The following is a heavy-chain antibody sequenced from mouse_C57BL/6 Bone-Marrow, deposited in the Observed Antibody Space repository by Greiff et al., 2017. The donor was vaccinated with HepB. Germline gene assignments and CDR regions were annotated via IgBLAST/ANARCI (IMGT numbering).Heavy chain of an antibody. CDR1: GFSLTSYA. V-gene: IGHV2-9-1*01. CDR2: IWTGGGT. CDR3: ARNEDYYGTVPKDFDV. D-gene: IGHD1-1*01. J-gene: IGHJ1*03. Sequence: VQRVESGPGLVAPSQSLSITCTVSGFSLTSYAISWVRQPPGKGLEWLGVIWTGGGTNYNSALKSRLSISKDNSKSQVFLKMNSLQTDDTARYYCARNEDYYGTVPKDFDVWGTGTTVTVSS.